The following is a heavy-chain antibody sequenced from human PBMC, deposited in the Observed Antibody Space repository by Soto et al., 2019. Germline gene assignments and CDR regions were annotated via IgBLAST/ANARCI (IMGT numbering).Heavy chain of an antibody. J-gene: IGHJ4*02. V-gene: IGHV3-7*01. CDR2: ISPAGSEK. Sequence: EVQLVESGGGLVQPGGSLRLSCAASRFTFSKYWMSWVRQAPGKGPEWVANISPAGSEKFYVGSVKGRFTISRDNAEISLFLQMNSLRAEDTAVYYCARDQGYLDYWGQGAPVTVSS. CDR3: ARDQGYLDY. D-gene: IGHD3-16*02. CDR1: RFTFSKYW.